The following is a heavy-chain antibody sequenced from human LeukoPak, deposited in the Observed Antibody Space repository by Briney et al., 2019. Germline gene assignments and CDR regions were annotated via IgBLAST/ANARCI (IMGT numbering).Heavy chain of an antibody. Sequence: ASVKVSCKASGGTFSSYAISWVRQAPGQGLEWMGGIIPIFGTANYAQKFQGRVTITADESTSTAYMELSSLRSEDTAVYYCATYDSGGQPPDYWGQGTLVTVSS. J-gene: IGHJ4*02. CDR2: IIPIFGTA. CDR1: GGTFSSYA. V-gene: IGHV1-69*13. CDR3: ATYDSGGQPPDY. D-gene: IGHD6-19*01.